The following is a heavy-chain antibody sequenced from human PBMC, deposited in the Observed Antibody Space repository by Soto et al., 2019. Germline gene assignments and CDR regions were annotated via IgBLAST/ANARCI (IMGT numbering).Heavy chain of an antibody. CDR3: ARVSAGYCSSTSCPYYYYYYMDV. V-gene: IGHV1-8*01. CDR1: GYTFTSYD. CDR2: MNPNSGNT. J-gene: IGHJ6*03. Sequence: QVQLVQSGAEVKKPGGSVKVSCKASGYTFTSYDINWVRQATGQGLEWMGWMNPNSGNTGYAQKFQGRVTMTRNTSISTAYMELSSLSSEDTAVYYCARVSAGYCSSTSCPYYYYYYMDVWGKGTTVTVSS. D-gene: IGHD2-2*01.